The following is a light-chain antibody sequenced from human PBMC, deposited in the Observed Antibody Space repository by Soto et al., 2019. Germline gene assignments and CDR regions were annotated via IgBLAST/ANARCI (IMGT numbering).Light chain of an antibody. CDR2: GAS. Sequence: EIVMTQSPATLSVSPGERATLSGRSSQSVSINLAWYQQKPGQAPRLLIYGASTRATGIPARFSGSGSGTEFTLTMSCLQSVAFAVYLCQHYNSWPLPWAFGRGTKVDIK. CDR3: QHYNSWPLPWA. CDR1: QSVSIN. J-gene: IGKJ1*01. V-gene: IGKV3-15*01.